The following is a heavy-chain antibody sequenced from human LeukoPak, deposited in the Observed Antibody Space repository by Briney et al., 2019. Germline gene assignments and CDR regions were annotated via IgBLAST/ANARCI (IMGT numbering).Heavy chain of an antibody. CDR3: ARGPHPRPASSFDY. CDR2: IYYTGSI. Sequence: SDTLSLTCSVSGSSIASRNWWGWIRQPPGKGLEWIGYIYYTGSIYYNPSLKSRVTMSVDTSKNQFSLKLSSVTAADTAVYYCARGPHPRPASSFDYWGQGTLVTVSS. V-gene: IGHV4-28*05. CDR1: GSSIASRNW. D-gene: IGHD6-6*01. J-gene: IGHJ4*02.